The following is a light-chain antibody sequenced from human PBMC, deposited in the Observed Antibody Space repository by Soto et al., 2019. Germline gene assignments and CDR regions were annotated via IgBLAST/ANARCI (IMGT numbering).Light chain of an antibody. CDR2: GAP. CDR3: QQYGTPLFT. CDR1: QSVTNNF. Sequence: IVLTQSPGTLSLSPGERATLSCGASQSVTNNFLAWYQQKPGQAPRLLIYGAPSTATGVPARFSGSGSGTDFTRTISRLEPGDFAVYYCQQYGTPLFTFGPGTQVDIK. J-gene: IGKJ3*01. V-gene: IGKV3-20*01.